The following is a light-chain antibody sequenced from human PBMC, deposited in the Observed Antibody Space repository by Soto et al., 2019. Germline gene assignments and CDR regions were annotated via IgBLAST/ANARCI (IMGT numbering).Light chain of an antibody. Sequence: DIPMTQSPSSLSASVGDRVTITCRASQSISSYLNWYQQKPGKAPKLLIYGASSLQSGVPSRFSGSGSGTDFTLTISSLQPEDFATYYCQQSYSSLGITFGQGTRLEIK. CDR3: QQSYSSLGIT. J-gene: IGKJ5*01. CDR2: GAS. CDR1: QSISSY. V-gene: IGKV1-39*01.